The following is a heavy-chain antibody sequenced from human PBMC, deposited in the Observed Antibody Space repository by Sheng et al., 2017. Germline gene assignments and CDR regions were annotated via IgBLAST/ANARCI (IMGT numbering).Heavy chain of an antibody. V-gene: IGHV1-2*02. J-gene: IGHJ6*03. CDR2: INPDNGDT. Sequence: QVQLVQSGAEVKEPGASVKVSCKASGYYFTGYYVHWVRQAPGQGLEWMGWINPDNGDTNYAQSFQGRVTMTRDTSITTAYMELSRLKSDDTAVHYCARGGRVGAYGYMDVWGKGTTVTVSS. CDR3: ARGGRVGAYGYMDV. D-gene: IGHD5-12*01. CDR1: GYYFTGYY.